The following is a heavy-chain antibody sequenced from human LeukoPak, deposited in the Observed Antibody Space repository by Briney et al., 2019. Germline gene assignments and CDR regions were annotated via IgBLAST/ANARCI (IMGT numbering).Heavy chain of an antibody. J-gene: IGHJ4*02. D-gene: IGHD2-21*01. CDR2: IRSKAYGGTT. CDR3: TTDVVAGTPFDY. Sequence: GGSLRLSCTASGFTFGDYAMSWVRQAPGKGLEWVGFIRSKAYGGTTEYAASVKGRFTISRDDSKSIAYLQMNSLKTEDTAVYYCTTDVVAGTPFDYWGQGTLVTVSS. CDR1: GFTFGDYA. V-gene: IGHV3-49*04.